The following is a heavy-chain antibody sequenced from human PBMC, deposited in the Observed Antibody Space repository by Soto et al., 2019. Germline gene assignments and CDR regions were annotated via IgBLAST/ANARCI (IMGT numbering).Heavy chain of an antibody. CDR3: ARVWGGAFDI. J-gene: IGHJ3*02. CDR1: GGSISSYY. Sequence: PSGTLSLTCTVSGGSISSYYWSWIRQPPGKGLEWIGYIYYSGSTNYNPSLKSRVTISVDTSKNQFSLKLSSLTAADTAVYYCARVWGGAFDIWGQGTMVTVSS. CDR2: IYYSGST. V-gene: IGHV4-59*01. D-gene: IGHD3-10*01.